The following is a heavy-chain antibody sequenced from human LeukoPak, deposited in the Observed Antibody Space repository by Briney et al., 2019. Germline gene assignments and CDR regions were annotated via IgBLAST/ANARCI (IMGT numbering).Heavy chain of an antibody. CDR2: IDPSGSYT. CDR3: ARRENFAELSPDY. J-gene: IGHJ4*02. V-gene: IGHV5-10-1*01. CDR1: GHTFNAYW. Sequence: GESLKISCRGFGHTFNAYWITWVRQMPGKGLDWVGRIDPSGSYTNYSPSFQGHVTISADKSISTAYLQWSSPKPSDTAIYYCARRENFAELSPDYWGQGTLVTVSS. D-gene: IGHD3-10*01.